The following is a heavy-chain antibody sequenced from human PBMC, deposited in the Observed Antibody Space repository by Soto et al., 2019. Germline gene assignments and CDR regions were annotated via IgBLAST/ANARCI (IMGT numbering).Heavy chain of an antibody. CDR2: IYYSGST. CDR1: GGSISRYY. D-gene: IGHD6-19*01. CDR3: ARGAGYFDY. J-gene: IGHJ4*02. V-gene: IGHV4-59*01. Sequence: QVQLQESGPGVVKPSETLSLTCTVSGGSISRYYWTWIRQPPGKGLEWIGYIYYSGSTNYNPSLKSRLTISIDTSKNQFSLMLNPVTTADTAVYYWARGAGYFDYWGQGTLVTVSS.